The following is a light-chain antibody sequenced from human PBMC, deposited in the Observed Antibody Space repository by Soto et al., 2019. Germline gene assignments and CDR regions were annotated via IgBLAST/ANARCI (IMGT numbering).Light chain of an antibody. CDR1: QNIKTN. CDR3: QQYKDWPPRT. CDR2: GAS. J-gene: IGKJ1*01. Sequence: EIVMTQSPATLSMSPGERATLSCRASQNIKTNLAWYQQKPGQAPRLLMYGASTRATAIPARFSGSGSGTEFTLTISSLQSEDFAVYYCQQYKDWPPRTFGQGTKVEIK. V-gene: IGKV3-15*01.